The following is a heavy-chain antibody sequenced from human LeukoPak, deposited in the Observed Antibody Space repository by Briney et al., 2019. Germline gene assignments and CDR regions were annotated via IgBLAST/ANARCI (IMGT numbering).Heavy chain of an antibody. V-gene: IGHV4-39*07. CDR1: GGSISSSSNY. CDR3: ARAPLVAAAFDY. J-gene: IGHJ4*02. D-gene: IGHD6-13*01. Sequence: SETLSLTCTVPGGSISSSSNYWDWIRQPPGEGLEWIGSIYYSGNTYYNPSLKSRVTISVDTSKNQFSLKLSSVTAADTAVYYCARAPLVAAAFDYWGQGTLVTVSS. CDR2: IYYSGNT.